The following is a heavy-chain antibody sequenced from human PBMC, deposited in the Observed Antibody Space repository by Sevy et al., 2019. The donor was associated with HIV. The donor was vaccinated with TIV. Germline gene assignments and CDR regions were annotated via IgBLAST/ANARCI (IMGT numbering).Heavy chain of an antibody. V-gene: IGHV1-69*13. CDR2: IIPIFGTA. CDR3: ARNGYDSSYYYGMDV. J-gene: IGHJ6*02. D-gene: IGHD3-22*01. Sequence: ASVKVSCKASGGTFSSYAISCVRQAPGQGLEWMGGIIPIFGTANYAQKFQGRVTITADESTSTAYMELSSLRSEDTAVYYCARNGYDSSYYYGMDVWGQWTTVTVSS. CDR1: GGTFSSYA.